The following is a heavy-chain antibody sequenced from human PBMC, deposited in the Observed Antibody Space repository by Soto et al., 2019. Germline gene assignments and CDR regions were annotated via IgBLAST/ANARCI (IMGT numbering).Heavy chain of an antibody. V-gene: IGHV4-31*03. D-gene: IGHD1-20*01. CDR2: IYYSGST. Sequence: PSETLSLTCTVSGGSISSGGYYWSWIRQHPGKGLEWIGYIYYSGSTYYNPSLKSRVTISVDTSKNQFSLKLSSVTAADTAVYYCARGDNSLFDYWGQGTLVTAPQ. CDR3: ARGDNSLFDY. CDR1: GGSISSGGYY. J-gene: IGHJ4*02.